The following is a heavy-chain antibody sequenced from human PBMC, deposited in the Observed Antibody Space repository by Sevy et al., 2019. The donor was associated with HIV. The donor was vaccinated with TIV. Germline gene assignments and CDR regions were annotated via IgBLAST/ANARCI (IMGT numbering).Heavy chain of an antibody. CDR3: ASHYYDSTGYYFPLDY. CDR1: GFTFSSYA. D-gene: IGHD3-22*01. CDR2: ISYDGNNK. J-gene: IGHJ4*02. Sequence: GGSLRLSCTASGFTFSSYAMYWVRQAPGKGLEWVAVISYDGNNKDYADSVKGRFTISRNNSKNTLYLQMNSLRAEDTPVYYCASHYYDSTGYYFPLDYWGQGTLVTVSS. V-gene: IGHV3-30*04.